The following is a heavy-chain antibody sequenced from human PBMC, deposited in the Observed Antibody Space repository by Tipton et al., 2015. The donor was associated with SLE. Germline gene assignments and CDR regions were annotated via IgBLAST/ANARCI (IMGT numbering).Heavy chain of an antibody. CDR2: INYSGST. Sequence: LRLSCTVSGGSISSGGYYWIWIRQHPGQGLEWIVYINYSGSTYYNPSLKSRVTISVDTSKNQFSLKLSSVTAADTAVYYCASGYSSSSAQPWGQGPLVTVSS. CDR1: GGSISSGGYY. J-gene: IGHJ1*01. V-gene: IGHV4-31*02. D-gene: IGHD6-13*01. CDR3: ASGYSSSSAQP.